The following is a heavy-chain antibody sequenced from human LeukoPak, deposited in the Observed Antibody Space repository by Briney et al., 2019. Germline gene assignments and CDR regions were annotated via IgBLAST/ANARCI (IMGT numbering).Heavy chain of an antibody. V-gene: IGHV3-21*01. CDR1: GFTFSGYS. CDR3: ARGSSGATAGDFDY. Sequence: GGSLRLSCAASGFTFSGYSMNWVRQAPGKGLEWVSSISSRSNYIYYVDSVKGRFTISRDSAKASLYLQMNSLRAEDTAVYYCARGSSGATAGDFDYWGQGTLVTVSS. J-gene: IGHJ4*02. CDR2: ISSRSNYI. D-gene: IGHD6-19*01.